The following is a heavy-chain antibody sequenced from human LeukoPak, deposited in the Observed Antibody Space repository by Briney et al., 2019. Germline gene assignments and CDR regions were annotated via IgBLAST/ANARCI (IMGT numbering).Heavy chain of an antibody. Sequence: GGSLRLSCAASGFTFSSYNMNWVRQAPGKGLEWVSSITSSSSYIYYADSVKGRFTISRDNAKNSLYLQMNSLRAEDTALYYCAREVLIDSYFYYMDVWGKGTTVTVSS. CDR2: ITSSSSYI. CDR1: GFTFSSYN. CDR3: AREVLIDSYFYYMDV. D-gene: IGHD1-1*01. J-gene: IGHJ6*03. V-gene: IGHV3-21*04.